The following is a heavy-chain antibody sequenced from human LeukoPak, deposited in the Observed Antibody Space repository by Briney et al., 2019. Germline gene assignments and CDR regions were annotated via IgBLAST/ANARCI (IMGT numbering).Heavy chain of an antibody. CDR1: GYSFTSYW. V-gene: IGHV5-51*01. CDR3: ARQLYRPIQLWTFDAFDI. J-gene: IGHJ3*02. Sequence: GESLKISCKGSGYSFTSYWIGWVRQMPGKGLEWMGIIYPGDSDTRYSPSFQGQVTISADKSISTAYLQWSSLKASDTAIYYCARQLYRPIQLWTFDAFDIWGQGTMVTVSS. D-gene: IGHD5-18*01. CDR2: IYPGDSDT.